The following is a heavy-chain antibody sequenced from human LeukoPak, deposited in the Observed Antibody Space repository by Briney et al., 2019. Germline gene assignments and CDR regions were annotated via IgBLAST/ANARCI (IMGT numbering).Heavy chain of an antibody. J-gene: IGHJ4*02. Sequence: SETLSLTCTVSGGSISSRPYCWGWIRQPPGKGLEWLGNFYYSGSTYYKPSLKSRVTISVDTSKNQISLKLSSVTAAGTAVYYCARLVVSSWYHEVLLGRDYWGQGTLVTVSS. D-gene: IGHD6-13*01. CDR1: GGSISSRPYC. V-gene: IGHV4-39*01. CDR2: FYYSGST. CDR3: ARLVVSSWYHEVLLGRDY.